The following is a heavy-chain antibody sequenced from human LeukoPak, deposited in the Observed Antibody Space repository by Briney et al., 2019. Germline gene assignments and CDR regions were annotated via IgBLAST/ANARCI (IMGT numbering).Heavy chain of an antibody. J-gene: IGHJ6*03. Sequence: SETLSLTCTVSGGSISSYYWSWIRQPPGKGLEWIGYIYTSGSTNYNPSLKSRVTISVDTSKNQFSLQLSSVTAADTAVYYCARHTGYDFWSGYYYYYMDVWGKGTTVTVSS. CDR2: IYTSGST. D-gene: IGHD3-3*01. CDR3: ARHTGYDFWSGYYYYYMDV. V-gene: IGHV4-4*09. CDR1: GGSISSYY.